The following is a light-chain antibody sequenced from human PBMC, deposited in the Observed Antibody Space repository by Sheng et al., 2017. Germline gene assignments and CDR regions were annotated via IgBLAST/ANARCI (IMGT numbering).Light chain of an antibody. CDR1: QYISSY. V-gene: IGKV1-39*01. CDR3: QQSYTSSWT. CDR2: GTS. Sequence: DIQMTQSPSSLSASVGDRVTITCRASQYISSYLNWYQQKPGKAPKLLIYGTSSLHSGVPSRFSGTGSETDFTLTISSLQPEDFASYYCQQSYTSSWTFGQGTKVEV. J-gene: IGKJ1*01.